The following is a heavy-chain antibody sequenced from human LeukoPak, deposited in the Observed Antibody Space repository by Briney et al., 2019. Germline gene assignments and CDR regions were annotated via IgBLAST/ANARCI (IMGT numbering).Heavy chain of an antibody. J-gene: IGHJ4*02. CDR3: ATLTVRGVINI. D-gene: IGHD3-10*01. CDR1: GFTFSNTW. V-gene: IGHV3-15*01. Sequence: GGSLRLSCAASGFTFSNTWMNWVRQAPGEGLEWVGRIQSKTDGGTTEYAAPVKGRFTISRDDSKTTLYLQMNSLKTEDTAVYCATLTVRGVINIWGQGTLVTVSS. CDR2: IQSKTDGGTT.